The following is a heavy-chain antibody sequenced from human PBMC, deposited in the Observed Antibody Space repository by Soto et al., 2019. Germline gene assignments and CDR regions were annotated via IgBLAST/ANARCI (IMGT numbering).Heavy chain of an antibody. CDR3: ARDPPRFSSKSDWFDP. J-gene: IGHJ5*02. CDR1: GGTFSSYT. D-gene: IGHD3-16*01. V-gene: IGHV1-69*08. CDR2: IIPILGIA. Sequence: QVQLVQSGAEVKKPGSSVKVSCKASGGTFSSYTISWVRQAPGQRLEWMGRIIPILGIANYAQKFQGRVTITAEKSTTTAYLELRSLRSEDTAVYSCARDPPRFSSKSDWFDPWGQGTLVTVSS.